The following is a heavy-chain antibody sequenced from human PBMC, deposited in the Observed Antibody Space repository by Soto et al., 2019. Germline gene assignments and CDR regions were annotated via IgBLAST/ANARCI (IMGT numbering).Heavy chain of an antibody. D-gene: IGHD2-8*01. J-gene: IGHJ4*02. Sequence: GSLRLACAASGFTFSSYAMSWVRQAPGKGLEWVSAISGSGGSTYYADSVKGRFTISRDNSKNTLYLQMNSLRAEDTAVYYCAKCCTNGVCYFGYWGQGTLVTVSS. CDR3: AKCCTNGVCYFGY. CDR1: GFTFSSYA. V-gene: IGHV3-23*01. CDR2: ISGSGGST.